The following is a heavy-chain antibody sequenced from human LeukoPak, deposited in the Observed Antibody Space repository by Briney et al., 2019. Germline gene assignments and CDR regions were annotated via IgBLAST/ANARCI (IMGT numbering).Heavy chain of an antibody. J-gene: IGHJ5*02. V-gene: IGHV3-15*07. CDR1: GFTFNNAW. Sequence: PGGSLRLSCAASGFTFNNAWMNWVRQAPGKGLEWVARIRSKKNGGRTSYATPVKGRFTISRDDSGGTLFLQMNSLVAEDTAVYYCAKVDASAPWGQGTLVTVSS. CDR3: AKVDASAP. CDR2: IRSKKNGGRT.